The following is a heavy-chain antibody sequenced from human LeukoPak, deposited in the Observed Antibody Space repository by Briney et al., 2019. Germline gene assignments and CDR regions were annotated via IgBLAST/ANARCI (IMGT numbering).Heavy chain of an antibody. J-gene: IGHJ4*02. CDR3: ARDHQGYYDSSGYLY. CDR1: GFTFDDYG. V-gene: IGHV3-20*04. Sequence: GGSLRLSCAASGFTFDDYGMSWVRQAPGKVLEWVSGINWNGGSTGYADSVKGRFTISRDNAKNSLYLQMNSLRAEDTALYYCARDHQGYYDSSGYLYWGQGTLVTVSS. D-gene: IGHD3-22*01. CDR2: INWNGGST.